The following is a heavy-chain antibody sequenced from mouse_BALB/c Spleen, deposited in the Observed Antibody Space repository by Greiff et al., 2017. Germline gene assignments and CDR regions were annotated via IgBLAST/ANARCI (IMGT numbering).Heavy chain of an antibody. V-gene: IGHV5-17*02. Sequence: DVQLVESGGGLVQPGGSRKLSCAASGFTFSSFGMHWVRQAPEKGLEWVAYISSGSSTIYYADTVKGRFTISRDNPKNTLFLQMTSLRSEDTAMYYCARWDGNYLYYAMDYWGQGTSVTVSS. CDR2: ISSGSSTI. J-gene: IGHJ4*01. CDR1: GFTFSSFG. D-gene: IGHD2-1*01. CDR3: ARWDGNYLYYAMDY.